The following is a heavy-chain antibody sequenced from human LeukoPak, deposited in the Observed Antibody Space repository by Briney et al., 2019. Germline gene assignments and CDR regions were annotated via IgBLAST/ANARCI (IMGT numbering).Heavy chain of an antibody. CDR1: GFTFDDYA. D-gene: IGHD6-19*01. CDR2: ISWNSGSI. CDR3: AKDAGSSGWPIDY. V-gene: IGHV3-9*01. Sequence: GRSLRFSCAASGFTFDDYAMHWVRQAPGKGLEWVSGISWNSGSIGYADSVKGRFTISRDNAKNSLYLEMNSLRAEDTALYYCAKDAGSSGWPIDYWGQGTLVTVSS. J-gene: IGHJ4*02.